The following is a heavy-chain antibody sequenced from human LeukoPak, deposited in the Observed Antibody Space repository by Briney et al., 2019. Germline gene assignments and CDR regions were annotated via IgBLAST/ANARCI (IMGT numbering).Heavy chain of an antibody. CDR2: ISNSADRT. V-gene: IGHV3-23*01. CDR1: GFTFSTDT. J-gene: IGHJ4*02. D-gene: IGHD1-26*01. CDR3: AKERTSEWEPLDY. Sequence: GGSLRLSCAASGFTFSTDTMSWVRQAPGKGLEWVSVISNSADRTCYADSVKGRFTISRDNSKNTLYLQMNSLRADDTAVYYCAKERTSEWEPLDYWGQGILVAVSS.